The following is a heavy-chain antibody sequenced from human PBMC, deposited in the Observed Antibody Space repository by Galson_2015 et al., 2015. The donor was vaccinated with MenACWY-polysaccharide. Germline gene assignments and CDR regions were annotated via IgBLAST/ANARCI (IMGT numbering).Heavy chain of an antibody. CDR2: IKQDGSEK. CDR3: ARDPLDSSGYTRGSVFDL. Sequence: SLRLSCAASGFTFRNAWMSWVRLAPGKGLEWVAIIKQDGSEKYYVDSVKGRFSISRDNAKNSLYLQMDSLRSEDTAVYYCARDPLDSSGYTRGSVFDLWGRGTLVTVSS. J-gene: IGHJ2*01. CDR1: GFTFRNAW. D-gene: IGHD3-22*01. V-gene: IGHV3-7*01.